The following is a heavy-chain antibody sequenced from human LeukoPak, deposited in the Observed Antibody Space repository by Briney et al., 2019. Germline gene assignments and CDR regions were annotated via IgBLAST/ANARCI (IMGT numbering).Heavy chain of an antibody. CDR2: ISWNSGSI. Sequence: GGSLRLSCAASGFSFSNYAMTWVRQAPGKGLEWVSGISWNSGSIGYADSVKGRFTISRDNAKNSLYLQMNSLRAEDTALYYCAKDAGLVVDWGQGTLVTVSS. CDR3: AKDAGLVVD. D-gene: IGHD2-8*02. V-gene: IGHV3-9*01. J-gene: IGHJ4*02. CDR1: GFSFSNYA.